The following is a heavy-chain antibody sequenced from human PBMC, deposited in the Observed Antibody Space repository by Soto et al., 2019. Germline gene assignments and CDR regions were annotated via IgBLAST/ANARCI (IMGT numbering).Heavy chain of an antibody. CDR3: ARQEELLHYYGMDV. CDR1: GYGFTSYW. V-gene: IGHV5-10-1*01. D-gene: IGHD1-7*01. Sequence: GESLKISCKGSGYGFTSYWISWVRQMPGKGLEWMGRIDPSDSYTNYSPSFQGHVTISADKSISTAYLQWSSLKASDTAMYYCARQEELLHYYGMDVWGQGSSVTVSS. J-gene: IGHJ6*02. CDR2: IDPSDSYT.